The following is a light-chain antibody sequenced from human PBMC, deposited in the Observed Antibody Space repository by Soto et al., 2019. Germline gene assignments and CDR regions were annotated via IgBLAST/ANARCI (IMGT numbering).Light chain of an antibody. J-gene: IGKJ1*01. CDR3: QQYDTYWT. Sequence: DIQMTQSPSTLPASVGDRVIITCRASQSISNWLAWYQQKPGKAPNLLIYKASSLKSGVPSRFSGSGSGTEFTLTISSLQPDDFATYYCQQYDTYWTFGQGTKVDIK. CDR2: KAS. V-gene: IGKV1-5*03. CDR1: QSISNW.